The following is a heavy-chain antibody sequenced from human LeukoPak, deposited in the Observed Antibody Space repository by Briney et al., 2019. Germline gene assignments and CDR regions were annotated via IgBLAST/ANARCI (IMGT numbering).Heavy chain of an antibody. Sequence: SVKVCCKASGGTFSSYAISWVRQAPGQGLEWMGRIIPIFGTANYAQKFQGRVTITADKSTSTAYMELSSLRSEDTAVYYCAYSGSYWAPPYWGQGTLVTVSS. CDR1: GGTFSSYA. D-gene: IGHD1-26*01. CDR3: AYSGSYWAPPY. CDR2: IIPIFGTA. V-gene: IGHV1-69*06. J-gene: IGHJ4*02.